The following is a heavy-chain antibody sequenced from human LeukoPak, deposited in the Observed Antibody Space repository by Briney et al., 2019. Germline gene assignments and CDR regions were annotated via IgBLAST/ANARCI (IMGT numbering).Heavy chain of an antibody. CDR1: GFTFPSYA. D-gene: IGHD3-3*01. J-gene: IGHJ4*02. CDR3: AKDPSYDFWSGFYPYFDY. CDR2: IVGSGGTT. Sequence: GGSLRLSCAASGFTFPSYAMSWVRQAPGKGLEWVSSIVGSGGTTSYADSVKGRFTISRDNSKNTLCLLMNSLRAEDTAVYYCAKDPSYDFWSGFYPYFDYWGQGTLVTVSS. V-gene: IGHV3-23*01.